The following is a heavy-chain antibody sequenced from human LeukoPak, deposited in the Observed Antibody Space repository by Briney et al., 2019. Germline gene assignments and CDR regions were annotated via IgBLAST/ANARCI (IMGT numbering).Heavy chain of an antibody. CDR1: GYTFTSYY. D-gene: IGHD3-3*01. J-gene: IGHJ3*02. Sequence: ASVKVSCKASGYTFTSYYMHWVRQAPGQGLEWMGIINPSGGSTSYAQKFQGRVTMTRDTSTSTVYMELSSLRSEDTAVYYCARERFYYDFWSSYRLGPYFDIWGQGTMVTVSS. CDR2: INPSGGST. CDR3: ARERFYYDFWSSYRLGPYFDI. V-gene: IGHV1-46*01.